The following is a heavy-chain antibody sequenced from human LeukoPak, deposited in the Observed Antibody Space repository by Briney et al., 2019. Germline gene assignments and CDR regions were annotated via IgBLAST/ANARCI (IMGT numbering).Heavy chain of an antibody. J-gene: IGHJ5*02. CDR3: ARDGPTTLLNYGSGSLSWFDP. V-gene: IGHV1-18*01. D-gene: IGHD3-10*01. CDR2: ISAYNGNT. CDR1: GYTFTSYG. Sequence: ASVKVSCKASGYTFTSYGISWVRPSPGQGLEWMGWISAYNGNTNYAQKLQGRVTMTTDTSTSTAYMELRSLRSDDTAVYYCARDGPTTLLNYGSGSLSWFDPWGQGTLVTVSS.